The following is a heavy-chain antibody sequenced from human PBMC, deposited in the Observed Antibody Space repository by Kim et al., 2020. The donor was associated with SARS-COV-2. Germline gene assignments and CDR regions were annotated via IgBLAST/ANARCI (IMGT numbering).Heavy chain of an antibody. J-gene: IGHJ4*02. Sequence: RFTISRDNAKNSLYLQMNSLRAEDTAVYYCARDIKTVGSSGYYYLMVVRNWGQGTLVTVSS. CDR3: ARDIKTVGSSGYYYLMVVRN. V-gene: IGHV3-11*05. D-gene: IGHD3-22*01.